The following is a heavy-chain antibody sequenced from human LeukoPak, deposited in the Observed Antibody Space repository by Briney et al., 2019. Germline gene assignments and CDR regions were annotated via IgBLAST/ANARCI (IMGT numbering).Heavy chain of an antibody. V-gene: IGHV3-23*01. CDR3: AKVTSGYDTRDY. D-gene: IGHD5-12*01. CDR1: GFTFSSYA. Sequence: PGGSLRLSCAASGFTFSSYAMSWVRQASGKGLEWVSTISGSGVSTYYADSVKGRFTISRDNSKNTLYLQLNSLRAEDTAVYYCAKVTSGYDTRDYWGQGTLVTVSS. CDR2: ISGSGVST. J-gene: IGHJ4*02.